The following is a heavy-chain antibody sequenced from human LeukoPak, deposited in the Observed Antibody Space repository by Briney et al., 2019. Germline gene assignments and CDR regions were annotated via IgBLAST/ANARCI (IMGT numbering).Heavy chain of an antibody. CDR3: ARDLSGSYYRFDY. D-gene: IGHD1-26*01. CDR2: INPNSGGT. V-gene: IGHV1-2*02. Sequence: ASVKVSCKASGYTFTGYYMHWVRQAPGQGLEWMGWINPNSGGTNYAQKFQGRVTMTRDTSISTAYMELSGLRSDDTAVYYCARDLSGSYYRFDYWGQGTLVTVSS. CDR1: GYTFTGYY. J-gene: IGHJ4*02.